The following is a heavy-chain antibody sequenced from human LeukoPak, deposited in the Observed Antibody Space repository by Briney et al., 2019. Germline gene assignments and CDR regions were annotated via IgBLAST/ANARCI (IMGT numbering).Heavy chain of an antibody. CDR3: ASNQGMGAYFDS. CDR2: VYHDGNT. D-gene: IGHD1-26*01. Sequence: SETLSLTCTVSGYSISSNYYWAWIRQPPGKGLEWIGSVYHDGNTYYNPSLESRVTISVDKSKNQFSLTLSSVTAADTAVYYCASNQGMGAYFDSWGQGTLVTVSS. J-gene: IGHJ4*02. V-gene: IGHV4-38-2*02. CDR1: GYSISSNYY.